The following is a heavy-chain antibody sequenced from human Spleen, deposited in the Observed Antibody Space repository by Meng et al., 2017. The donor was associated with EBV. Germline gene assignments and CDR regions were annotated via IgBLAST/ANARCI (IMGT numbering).Heavy chain of an antibody. D-gene: IGHD3-16*02. CDR2: INESGIT. V-gene: IGHV4-34*01. CDR1: GESFSGHY. CDR3: ARQSTYRLLDP. J-gene: IGHJ5*02. Sequence: QVPLHQWGAGLLKPSETLSLTCALYGESFSGHYWTWIRQPPGKGLEWIGEINESGITNYNPSLKSRVTLSIDTSERHFSLNLGSVTAADTAVYYCARQSTYRLLDPWGQGTLVTVSS.